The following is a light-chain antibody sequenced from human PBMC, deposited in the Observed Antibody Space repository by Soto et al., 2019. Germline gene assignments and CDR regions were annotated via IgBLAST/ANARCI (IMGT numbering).Light chain of an antibody. Sequence: QSALTQPPSVSGAPGQRVTISCTGSSSNIGAGYDVHWYQQLPGTAPKLLIYGNSNRPSGVPDRFSGSKSGTSASLAITGLQAEDEADYCCQSYDSSRRVFGTGTKVTVL. CDR3: QSYDSSRRV. V-gene: IGLV1-40*01. CDR2: GNS. J-gene: IGLJ1*01. CDR1: SSNIGAGYD.